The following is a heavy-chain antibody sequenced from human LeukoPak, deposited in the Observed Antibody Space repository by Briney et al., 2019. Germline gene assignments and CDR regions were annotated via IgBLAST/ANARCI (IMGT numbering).Heavy chain of an antibody. CDR1: GFTFSSYG. V-gene: IGHV3-30*18. CDR3: AKAGGSYQGPDDS. CDR2: ISYDGSNK. Sequence: PGGFLRLSCAASGFTFSSYGMHWVRQAPGKGLEWVAVISYDGSNKYYADSVKGRFTISRDNSKNTLYLQMNSLRAEDTAVYYCAKAGGSYQGPDDSWGQGTLVTVSS. D-gene: IGHD1-26*01. J-gene: IGHJ4*02.